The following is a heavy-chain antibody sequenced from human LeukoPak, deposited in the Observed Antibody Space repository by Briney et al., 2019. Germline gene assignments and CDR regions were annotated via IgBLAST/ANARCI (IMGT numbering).Heavy chain of an antibody. CDR2: IYPGDSDT. V-gene: IGHV5-51*01. Sequence: GESLKISCKGSGYSFTSYWIAWVRQMPGKGLDWMGIIYPGDSDTRYSPSFQGQVTVSADKSFNTAYLQWSSLKASDTAMYYCASAVLGYFDSWGQGTLVTVSS. CDR1: GYSFTSYW. J-gene: IGHJ4*02. CDR3: ASAVLGYFDS. D-gene: IGHD3-16*01.